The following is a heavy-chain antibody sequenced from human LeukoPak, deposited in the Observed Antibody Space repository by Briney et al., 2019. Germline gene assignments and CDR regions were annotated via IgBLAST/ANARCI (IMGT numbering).Heavy chain of an antibody. CDR2: ISGSGGST. Sequence: PGGSLRLSCAASGFTFSSYAMSWVRQAPGKGLEWVSAISGSGGSTYYADSVKGRFTISRDNSKNTLYLQMNSLRAEDTAVYYCAKDRYYYDSSGYYYSFDYWGQGTLVTVSS. CDR1: GFTFSSYA. D-gene: IGHD3-22*01. J-gene: IGHJ4*02. CDR3: AKDRYYYDSSGYYYSFDY. V-gene: IGHV3-23*01.